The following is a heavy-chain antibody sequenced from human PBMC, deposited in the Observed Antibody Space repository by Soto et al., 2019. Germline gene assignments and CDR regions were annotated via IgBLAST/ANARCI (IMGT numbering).Heavy chain of an antibody. CDR2: IYPDDSDT. CDR1: GYSFSKYY. V-gene: IGHV5-51*01. CDR3: VRMGFSGGGYLSYFYYGMDV. J-gene: IGHJ6*02. Sequence: GESLKIFCKGSGYSFSKYYIGWVRQISGKDLEWMGIIYPDDSDTRYSPSFQGQVTISADKSISTAYLQWSSLKTSDTAMYYCVRMGFSGGGYLSYFYYGMDVWGQGTTVTVSS. D-gene: IGHD2-15*01.